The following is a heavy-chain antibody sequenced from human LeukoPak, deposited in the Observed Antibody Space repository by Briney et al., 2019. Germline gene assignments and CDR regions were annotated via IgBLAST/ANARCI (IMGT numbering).Heavy chain of an antibody. V-gene: IGHV3-30*02. CDR2: IWFDGSNK. J-gene: IGHJ5*02. D-gene: IGHD1-7*01. CDR3: ASRGITGTTSYNYFDP. CDR1: GFTFNIYG. Sequence: PGGSLRLSCAASGFTFNIYGMHWVRQAPGKGLEWVAFIWFDGSNKYYADSVKGRFTISRDNSKDTLYLQMNSLRAEDTAMYYCASRGITGTTSYNYFDPWGQGTLVTVSS.